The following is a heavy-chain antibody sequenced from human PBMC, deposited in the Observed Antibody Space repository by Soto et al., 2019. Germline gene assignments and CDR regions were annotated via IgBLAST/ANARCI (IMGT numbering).Heavy chain of an antibody. J-gene: IGHJ6*01. CDR3: ARAPPTYSSSPLGYYGMDV. CDR1: GYTFTGYY. Sequence: ASVKVSCKASGYTFTGYYMHWVRQAPGQGLEWMGWINPNSGGTNYAQKFQGWVTMTRDTSISTAYMELSRLRSDDTAVYYCARAPPTYSSSPLGYYGMDVWGQGTTVTGSS. CDR2: INPNSGGT. D-gene: IGHD6-13*01. V-gene: IGHV1-2*04.